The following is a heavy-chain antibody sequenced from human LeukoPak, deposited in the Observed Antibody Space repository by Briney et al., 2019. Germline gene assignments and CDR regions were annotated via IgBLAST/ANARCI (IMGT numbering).Heavy chain of an antibody. CDR3: AKSLYGSRSYYNWFDP. CDR1: GGSFSGYY. D-gene: IGHD3-10*01. J-gene: IGHJ5*02. Sequence: SETLSLTCAVYGGSFSGYYWSWIRQSPGKGLEWIGEINHRGSTNYNPSLKRRVTISVDTSKNQFSLKLSSVTAADTAVYYCAKSLYGSRSYYNWFDPWGQGTLVTVSS. CDR2: INHRGST. V-gene: IGHV4-34*01.